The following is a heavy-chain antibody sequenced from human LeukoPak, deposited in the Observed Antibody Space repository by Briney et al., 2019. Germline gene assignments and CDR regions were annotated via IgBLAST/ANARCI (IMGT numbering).Heavy chain of an antibody. CDR1: GFTFSSYA. D-gene: IGHD2-21*02. CDR2: ISGSGGST. J-gene: IGHJ1*01. V-gene: IGHV3-23*01. Sequence: GGSLRLSCAASGFTFSSYAMSWVRQAPGKGLEWVSAISGSGGSTYYADSVKGRFTISRDNSKNTLYLQMNSLRAEDTAVCYCAKEGLYCGGDCYIEYFQHWGQGTLVTVSS. CDR3: AKEGLYCGGDCYIEYFQH.